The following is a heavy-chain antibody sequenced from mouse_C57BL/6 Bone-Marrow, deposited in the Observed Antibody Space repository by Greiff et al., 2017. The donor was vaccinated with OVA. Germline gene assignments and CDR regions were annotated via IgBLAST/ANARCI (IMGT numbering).Heavy chain of an antibody. CDR3: ARGGITGPHY. V-gene: IGHV5-4*01. D-gene: IGHD1-1*01. J-gene: IGHJ2*01. CDR2: ISDGGSYT. Sequence: EVQLVESGGGLVKPGGSLKLSCAASGFTFSDYGMHWVRQAPEKGLEWVATISDGGSYTYHPDNVKGRFTISRDNAKNNLYLQMSHLKSEDTAMYYCARGGITGPHYWGQGTTLTVSS. CDR1: GFTFSDYG.